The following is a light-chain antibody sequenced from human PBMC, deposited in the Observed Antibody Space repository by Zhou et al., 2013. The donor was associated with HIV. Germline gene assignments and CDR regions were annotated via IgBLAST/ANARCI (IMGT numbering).Light chain of an antibody. J-gene: IGKJ2*01. CDR3: MQGTHWPPYT. CDR2: KVS. Sequence: DVVMTQSPLSLPVTLGQPASISCRSSQSLVHSDGNTYLNWFQQRPGQSPRRLIYKVSNRDSGVPDRFSGSGSGTDFTLKISRVEAEDVGVYYCMQGTHWPPYTFGPGDRSWR. V-gene: IGKV2-30*02. CDR1: QSLVHSDGNTY.